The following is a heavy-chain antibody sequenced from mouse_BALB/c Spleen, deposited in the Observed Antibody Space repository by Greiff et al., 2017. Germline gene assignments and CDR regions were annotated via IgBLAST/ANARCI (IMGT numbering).Heavy chain of an antibody. CDR2: IYPGNVNT. V-gene: IGHV1S56*01. CDR1: GYTFTSYY. CDR3: ARCYGSSYYFDY. Sequence: QVQLKQSGPELVKPGASVRISCKASGYTFTSYYIHWVKQRPGQGLEWIGWIYPGNVNTKYNEKFKGKATLTADKSSSTAYMQLSSLTSEDSAVYFCARCYGSSYYFDYWGQGTTLTVSA. J-gene: IGHJ2*01. D-gene: IGHD1-1*01.